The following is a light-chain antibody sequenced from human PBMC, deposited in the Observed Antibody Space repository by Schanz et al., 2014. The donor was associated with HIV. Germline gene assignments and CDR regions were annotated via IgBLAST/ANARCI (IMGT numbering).Light chain of an antibody. V-gene: IGLV1-44*01. J-gene: IGLJ2*01. Sequence: QSVLTQPPSASGTPGQRVTISCSGSSSNTGSNTVNWYQQLPGTAPKLLIYSNNQRPSGVPDRFSGSKSANTASLTISGLQTEDEADYYCCSYTKTNTLLFGGGTKLTVL. CDR3: CSYTKTNTLL. CDR1: SSNTGSNT. CDR2: SNN.